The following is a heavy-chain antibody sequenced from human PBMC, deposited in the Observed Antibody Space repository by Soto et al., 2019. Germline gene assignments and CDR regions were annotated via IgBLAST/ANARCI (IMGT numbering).Heavy chain of an antibody. CDR1: GFTFSSYA. Sequence: EVQLLESGGGLVQPGGSLRLSCAASGFTFSSYAMSWVRQAPGKGLEWVSAITGGGGGTYYANSVKGRFTISRDNSKNTLYLQLKSLRADYTFVYYCATDASGDYYVCGCYYRHRDDYWGQGTLVTVSS. J-gene: IGHJ4*02. CDR3: ATDASGDYYVCGCYYRHRDDY. CDR2: ITGGGGGT. D-gene: IGHD3-22*01. V-gene: IGHV3-23*01.